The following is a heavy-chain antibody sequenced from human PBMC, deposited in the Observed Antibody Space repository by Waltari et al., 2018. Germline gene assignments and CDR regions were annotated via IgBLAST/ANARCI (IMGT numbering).Heavy chain of an antibody. CDR3: AKVWGFFYFDF. CDR2: VSNGVGRT. J-gene: IGHJ4*02. CDR1: GFTFSSYA. V-gene: IGHV3-23*01. D-gene: IGHD7-27*01. Sequence: EVQLLESGGGLFPPGGSLRLSCGVSGFTFSSYAMAWVRQSPGNGLEWVSIVSNGVGRTYYADSVKGRFTVSRDSSNNTLYLQMNSLRDEDTAMYYCAKVWGFFYFDFWGRGTLVTVSS.